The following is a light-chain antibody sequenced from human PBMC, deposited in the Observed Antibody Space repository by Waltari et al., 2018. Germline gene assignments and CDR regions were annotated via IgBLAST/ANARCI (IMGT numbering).Light chain of an antibody. CDR2: RSD. J-gene: IGLJ3*02. V-gene: IGLV1-47*01. CDR3: ASWDDSLSGRWV. Sequence: QSVLTQPPSASATPGQRVTISCSGTHSNVGANVVNWYQQFPGAAPKLLIYRSDRRPSGVPDRFSASKSGSSASLAISGLRPEDEADYYCASWDDSLSGRWVFGGGTKLTVL. CDR1: HSNVGANV.